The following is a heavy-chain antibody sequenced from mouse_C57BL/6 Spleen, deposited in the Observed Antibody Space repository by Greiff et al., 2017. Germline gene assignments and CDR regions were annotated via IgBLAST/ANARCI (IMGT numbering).Heavy chain of an antibody. J-gene: IGHJ2*01. Sequence: DVKLVESGGGLVKPGGSLKLSCAASGFTFSSYAMSWVRQTPEKRLEWVATISDGGSYTYYPDNVKGRFTISRDNAKNTLYLQMSHLKSEDTAMYYCARGGDGYQYYFDYWGQGTTLTVSS. D-gene: IGHD2-3*01. CDR1: GFTFSSYA. CDR2: ISDGGSYT. V-gene: IGHV5-4*03. CDR3: ARGGDGYQYYFDY.